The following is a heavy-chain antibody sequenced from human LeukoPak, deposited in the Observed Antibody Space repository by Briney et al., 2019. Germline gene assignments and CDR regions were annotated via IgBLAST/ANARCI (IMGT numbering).Heavy chain of an antibody. CDR2: IYYSGTT. CDR1: GGSISSSSYY. V-gene: IGHV4-39*01. D-gene: IGHD3-22*01. Sequence: SETLSLTCTVSGGSISSSSYYWGWIRQPPGKGLEWIGSIYYSGTTYYNSSLKSRVTISVDTSKNQFSLKLRSVTAADTAVYYCARWYYYDRSGYPPSYFDNWGQGTLVTVSS. J-gene: IGHJ4*02. CDR3: ARWYYYDRSGYPPSYFDN.